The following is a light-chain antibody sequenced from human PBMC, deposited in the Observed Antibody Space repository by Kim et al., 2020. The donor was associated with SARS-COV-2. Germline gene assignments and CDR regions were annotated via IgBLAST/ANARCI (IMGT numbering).Light chain of an antibody. Sequence: VKRARITCGGNNIGSKSMRWYQKQPAKAPVLVIYDDSDRPSGIPERFSGSNSGNTATLTISRVEAGDEADYYCQVWDSSSDHRGVFGGGTQLTVL. CDR1: NIGSKS. V-gene: IGLV3-21*03. CDR2: DDS. CDR3: QVWDSSSDHRGV. J-gene: IGLJ3*02.